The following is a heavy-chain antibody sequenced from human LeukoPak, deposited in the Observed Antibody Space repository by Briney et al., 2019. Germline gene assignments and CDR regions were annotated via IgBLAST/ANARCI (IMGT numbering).Heavy chain of an antibody. D-gene: IGHD3-9*01. J-gene: IGHJ4*02. CDR3: ARAHDQSIRYFDWLLPF. V-gene: IGHV3-48*03. Sequence: PGGSLRLSCAASGFTFSSYEMNWVRQAPGKGLEWGSYISSSGSTIYYADSVKGRFTISRDNAKNSLYLQMNSLRAEDTAVYYCARAHDQSIRYFDWLLPFWGQGTLVTVSS. CDR1: GFTFSSYE. CDR2: ISSSGSTI.